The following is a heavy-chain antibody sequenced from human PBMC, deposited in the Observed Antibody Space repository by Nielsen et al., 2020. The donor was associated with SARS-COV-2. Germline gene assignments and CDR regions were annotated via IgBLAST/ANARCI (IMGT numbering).Heavy chain of an antibody. CDR3: ASEGSSWSFDY. D-gene: IGHD6-13*01. V-gene: IGHV1-3*01. J-gene: IGHJ4*02. Sequence: ASVKVSCKASGYTFSNYAMHWVRQAPGQRLELMGWINAGYGNTKYSQKFQGRVTITRDTSASTAYLELSSLRSEDTAVYFCASEGSSWSFDYWGQGTLVTVSS. CDR2: INAGYGNT. CDR1: GYTFSNYA.